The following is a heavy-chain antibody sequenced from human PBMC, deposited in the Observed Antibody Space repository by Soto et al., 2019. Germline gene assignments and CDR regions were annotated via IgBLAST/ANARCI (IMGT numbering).Heavy chain of an antibody. Sequence: GGSLRLSCAASGFSFTSYGMHWVRQAPGKGLEWVAVISYDGSNKYYADSVKGRFTISRDNSKNTLFLQMNSLRPEDTAVFYCAKDSPCPEYYTSSTCHNRVVGYYIYDRDVWGRGTTVT. CDR2: ISYDGSNK. J-gene: IGHJ6*02. D-gene: IGHD2-2*01. CDR3: AKDSPCPEYYTSSTCHNRVVGYYIYDRDV. V-gene: IGHV3-30*18. CDR1: GFSFTSYG.